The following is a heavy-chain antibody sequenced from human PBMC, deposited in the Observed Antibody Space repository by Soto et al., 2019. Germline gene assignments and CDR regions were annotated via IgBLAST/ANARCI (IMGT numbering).Heavy chain of an antibody. CDR1: GGTFSSYA. J-gene: IGHJ6*02. CDR3: ARGYCSGGSCHYYYYYGMDV. CDR2: IIPIFVTA. V-gene: IGHV1-69*13. D-gene: IGHD2-15*01. Sequence: GASVKVSCKASGGTFSSYAISWVRQAPGQGLEWMGGIIPIFVTANYAQKFQGRVTITADESTRTAYMELSSLRSEDTAVYYCARGYCSGGSCHYYYYYGMDVWGQGTTVTVSS.